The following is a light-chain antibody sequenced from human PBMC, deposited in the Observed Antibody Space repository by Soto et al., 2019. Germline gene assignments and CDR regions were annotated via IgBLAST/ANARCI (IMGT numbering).Light chain of an antibody. J-gene: IGKJ5*01. CDR3: QQSYSTLSIT. V-gene: IGKV1-39*01. Sequence: DIQMTQSPSSLSASVGDRVTITCRASQSISSYLNWYQQKPGKAPKLLIYAASSLQSGVPSRFSGSGSGTDFTLTISSLQPEDFATYYCQQSYSTLSITFGQGTRLGI. CDR2: AAS. CDR1: QSISSY.